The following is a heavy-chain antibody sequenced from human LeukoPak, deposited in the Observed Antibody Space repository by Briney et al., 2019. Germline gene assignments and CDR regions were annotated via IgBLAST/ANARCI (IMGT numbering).Heavy chain of an antibody. V-gene: IGHV4-34*01. D-gene: IGHD5-18*01. CDR2: INHSGST. Sequence: SETLSLTCAVYGGSFSGYYWSWIRQPPGKGLEWIGEINHSGSTNYNPSLKSRVTISVDTSKNQFSLKLSSVTAADTAVYYCARGDTAMVGESYYMDVWGKGTTVTVSS. CDR3: ARGDTAMVGESYYMDV. CDR1: GGSFSGYY. J-gene: IGHJ6*03.